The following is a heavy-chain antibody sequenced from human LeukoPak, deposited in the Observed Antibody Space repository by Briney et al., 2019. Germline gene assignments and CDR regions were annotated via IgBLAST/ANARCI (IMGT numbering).Heavy chain of an antibody. CDR3: AKHRHPGLNLVVVQAAIREWFVP. CDR2: ISGRGGST. Sequence: GGSLRLSCAASGFTFSSYAMSWVRQAPGKGLEWVSAISGRGGSTYYADSVKGRFTIPRDNSKNTLYLQMNSLRAEETAIYYSAKHRHPGLNLVVVQAAIREWFVPWRQGPPVTVPS. V-gene: IGHV3-23*01. J-gene: IGHJ5*02. D-gene: IGHD2-2*01. CDR1: GFTFSSYA.